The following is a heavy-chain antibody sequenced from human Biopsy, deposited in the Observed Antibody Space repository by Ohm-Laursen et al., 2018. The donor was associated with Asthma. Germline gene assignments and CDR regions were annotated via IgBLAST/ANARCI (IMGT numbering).Heavy chain of an antibody. V-gene: IGHV3-30-3*01. J-gene: IGHJ4*02. CDR1: GFTFSSYA. D-gene: IGHD3-16*02. CDR3: ARDLHPTNHLGELSEGFDY. Sequence: SLRLSCAASGFTFSSYAMHWVRQAPGKGLEWVAVISYDGSNKYYADPVKGRFTISRDNSKNTLYLQMNSLRAEDTAVHYCARDLHPTNHLGELSEGFDYWGQGTLVTVSS. CDR2: ISYDGSNK.